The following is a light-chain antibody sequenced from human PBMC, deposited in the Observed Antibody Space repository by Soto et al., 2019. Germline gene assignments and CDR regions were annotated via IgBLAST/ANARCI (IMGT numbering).Light chain of an antibody. Sequence: DIQMTQSPPSLAASVGDTVTITCQASQDLTNYLNWYQQKPGEAPKLLIYDTTTLEEGVPSRFSGRVSGTHFTFTIYGLQPEDAAIYSCQQYVNLPYTLGQGTKLEIK. CDR2: DTT. V-gene: IGKV1-33*01. CDR3: QQYVNLPYT. CDR1: QDLTNY. J-gene: IGKJ2*01.